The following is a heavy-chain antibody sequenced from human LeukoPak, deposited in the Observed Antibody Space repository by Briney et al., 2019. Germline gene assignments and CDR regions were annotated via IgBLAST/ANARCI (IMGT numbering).Heavy chain of an antibody. D-gene: IGHD2/OR15-2a*01. J-gene: IGHJ4*02. CDR1: GFTVSHYY. CDR3: AKHRIFTREFDY. V-gene: IGHV3-23*01. CDR2: IIDSGYST. Sequence: PGGSLRLSCEASGFTVSHYYMTWIRQAPGKGLEWVSDIIDSGYSTNYADSVKGRFTISRDNSKNTLFLQMNSLRADDTAVYYCAKHRIFTREFDYWGQGTLVTVSS.